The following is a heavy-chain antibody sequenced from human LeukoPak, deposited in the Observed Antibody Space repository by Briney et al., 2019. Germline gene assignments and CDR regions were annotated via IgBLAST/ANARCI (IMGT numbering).Heavy chain of an antibody. CDR1: GYSISRGYY. D-gene: IGHD6-13*01. V-gene: IGHV4-38-2*02. CDR2: IYHSGST. J-gene: IGHJ4*02. Sequence: SETLSLTCTVSGYSISRGYYWGWVRQPPGKGLEWIGSIYHSGSTYYNPSLKSRVTISVDTSKNQFSLKLSSVTAADTAVYYCARSTRSRYSSSWYLGYWGQGTLVTVSS. CDR3: ARSTRSRYSSSWYLGY.